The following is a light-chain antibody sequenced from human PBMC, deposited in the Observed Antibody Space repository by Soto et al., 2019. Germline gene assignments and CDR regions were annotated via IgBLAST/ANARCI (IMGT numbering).Light chain of an antibody. CDR3: QHYSASSPWA. Sequence: EIVLTQSPGTLSLSPGERATLSCRASQSVSSSYLAWYQQKPGQAPRLLIYGASSRATGIPDRFSGSGSGTDFTLTISRLEPEDFATYYCQHYSASSPWAFGQGTKVDIK. V-gene: IGKV3-20*01. CDR1: QSVSSSY. J-gene: IGKJ1*01. CDR2: GAS.